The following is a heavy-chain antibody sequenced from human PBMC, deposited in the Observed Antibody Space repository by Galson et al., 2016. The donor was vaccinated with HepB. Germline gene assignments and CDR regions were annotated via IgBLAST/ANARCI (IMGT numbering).Heavy chain of an antibody. J-gene: IGHJ4*02. CDR2: LNPSGGST. V-gene: IGHV1-46*01. CDR3: ARGGYYDSSGSLRY. CDR1: GYTFTRYY. Sequence: SVKVSCKASGYTFTRYYIHWVRQAPGQGLEWMGVLNPSGGSTNDAQKFQGRVTMTRDTSTSTGYMELSSLRSEDTAVYFCARGGYYDSSGSLRYWGQGTLVTVS. D-gene: IGHD3-22*01.